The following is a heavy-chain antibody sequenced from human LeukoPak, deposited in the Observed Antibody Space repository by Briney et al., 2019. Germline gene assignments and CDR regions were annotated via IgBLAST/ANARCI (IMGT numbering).Heavy chain of an antibody. CDR3: ARSIGLRYFDWLPEYY. Sequence: ASVKVSCKASGYTFTSYDINWVRQATGQGLEWMGWMNPNSRNAGYAQKFQGRVTMTRNTSISTAYMELSSLGSEDTAVYYCARSIGLRYFDWLPEYYWGQGTLVTVSS. CDR1: GYTFTSYD. V-gene: IGHV1-8*01. CDR2: MNPNSRNA. D-gene: IGHD3-9*01. J-gene: IGHJ4*02.